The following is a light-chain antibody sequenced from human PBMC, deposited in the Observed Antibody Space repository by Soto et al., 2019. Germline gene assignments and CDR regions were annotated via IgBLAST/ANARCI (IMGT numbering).Light chain of an antibody. J-gene: IGKJ2*01. Sequence: DIQMTQSPSTLSASLGDRVTITCRTSQTITGSLAWYQQKPGKAPILLVFAASALESEVPSRFSGGGSGTEFTLTISSLQPDDFATYYCQQYESYSYTFGQGTKLEIK. CDR1: QTITGS. CDR2: AAS. CDR3: QQYESYSYT. V-gene: IGKV1-5*03.